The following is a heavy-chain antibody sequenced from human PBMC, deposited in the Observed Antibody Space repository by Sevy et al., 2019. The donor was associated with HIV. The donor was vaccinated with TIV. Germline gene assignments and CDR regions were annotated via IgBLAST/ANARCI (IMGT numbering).Heavy chain of an antibody. Sequence: SETLSLTCTVSGGSISSGDYYWSWIRQPPGKGLEWIGYIYYSGSTYYNPSLKSRVTISVDTSKNQFSLKLSSVTAADTSVYYCARGLPGHGVDYWGQGTLVTVSS. CDR3: ARGLPGHGVDY. CDR2: IYYSGST. J-gene: IGHJ4*02. CDR1: GGSISSGDYY. V-gene: IGHV4-30-4*01. D-gene: IGHD3-16*01.